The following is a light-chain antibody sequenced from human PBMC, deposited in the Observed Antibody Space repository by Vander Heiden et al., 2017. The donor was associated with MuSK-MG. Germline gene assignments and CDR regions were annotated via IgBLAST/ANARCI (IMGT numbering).Light chain of an antibody. CDR2: GKN. V-gene: IGLV3-19*01. Sequence: SSELTQDPAVSVALGQTVRITCQGDSLRSYYASWYQQKPAQAPVLVIYGKNNRPSGIPDRFSGSSSGNTASLTIPGAQAEDEADYYCNSRDSSGNHLVFGGGTKLTVL. CDR1: SLRSYY. J-gene: IGLJ2*01. CDR3: NSRDSSGNHLV.